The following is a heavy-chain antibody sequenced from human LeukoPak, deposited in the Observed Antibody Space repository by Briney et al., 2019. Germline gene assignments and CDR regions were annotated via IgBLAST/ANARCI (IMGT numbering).Heavy chain of an antibody. D-gene: IGHD3-10*01. CDR1: GFTFSSYA. CDR3: AKDDAWLRFGE. V-gene: IGHV3-23*01. J-gene: IGHJ4*02. CDR2: ISSSGSTI. Sequence: GGSLRLSCAASGFTFSSYAMSWIRQAPGKGPEWVSYISSSGSTIYYADSVKGRFTISRDNSKNTLYLEVISLTAEDTAVYYCAKDDAWLRFGEWSQGTLVTVSS.